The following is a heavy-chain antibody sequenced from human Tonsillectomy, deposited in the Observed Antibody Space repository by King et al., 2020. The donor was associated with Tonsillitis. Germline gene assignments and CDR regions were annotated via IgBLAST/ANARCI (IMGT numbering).Heavy chain of an antibody. V-gene: IGHV1-69*15. CDR1: GGTFSNFD. Sequence: QLVQSGSEVKKPGSSVKVSCKASGGTFSNFDISWVRQAPGQGLEWMGRIIPMSTSTKYARQFQGRVTITADLSTNSAYMELSSLTSKDTAVYYCAREHDILTGYYRGYYLYFWGQGTLVTASS. J-gene: IGHJ4*02. CDR3: AREHDILTGYYRGYYLYF. D-gene: IGHD3-9*01. CDR2: IIPMSTST.